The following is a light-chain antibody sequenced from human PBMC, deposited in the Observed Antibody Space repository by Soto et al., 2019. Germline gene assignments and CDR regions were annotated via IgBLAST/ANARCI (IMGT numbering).Light chain of an antibody. J-gene: IGKJ4*01. CDR1: QSVGSNY. V-gene: IGKV3-20*01. CDR2: GAS. Sequence: EIVLTQSPGTLSLSPGDRATLSCRASQSVGSNYLAWYQQKPGQAPRLLIYGASNRATGIPDTFSGSGSGTDFTLTISRLEPEDFAVYYFQQYGSAPSTFGGGTKVEIK. CDR3: QQYGSAPST.